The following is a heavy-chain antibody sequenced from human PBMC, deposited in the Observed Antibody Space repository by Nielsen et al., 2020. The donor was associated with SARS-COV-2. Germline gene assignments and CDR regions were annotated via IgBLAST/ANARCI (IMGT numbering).Heavy chain of an antibody. D-gene: IGHD6-13*01. Sequence: WIRQPEGKGMEWIGEINHSGSTNYNPSLKSRGTIAGDTSKNQYALKLSTVTAADTAVYYCARGVSLGHSRNWYISGDWFDPWGQGTLVTVSS. V-gene: IGHV4-34*01. CDR3: ARGVSLGHSRNWYISGDWFDP. CDR2: INHSGST. J-gene: IGHJ5*02.